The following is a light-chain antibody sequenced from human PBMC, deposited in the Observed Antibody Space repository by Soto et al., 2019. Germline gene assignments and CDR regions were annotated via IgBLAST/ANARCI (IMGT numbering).Light chain of an antibody. V-gene: IGKV1-33*01. Sequence: DIQLTQSPSSLSASIGDSVTITCQASQDISTSLNWYHRRPGIAPKLLITDASTLQTGVPPRFRGSGAGTDFSFTISRLQPEDFGEYYCQQYENVPTFGQGTKVKIK. CDR1: QDISTS. CDR2: DAS. J-gene: IGKJ2*01. CDR3: QQYENVPT.